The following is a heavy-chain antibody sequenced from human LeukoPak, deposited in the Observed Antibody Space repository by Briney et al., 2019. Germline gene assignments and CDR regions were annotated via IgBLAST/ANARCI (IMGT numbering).Heavy chain of an antibody. CDR1: GFTFSSYR. J-gene: IGHJ4*02. D-gene: IGHD3-3*01. Sequence: GGSLRLSCAASGFTFSSYRMHWVRQAPGKGLVWVSRINSDGSSTSYADSVKGRFTISRDNAKNTLYLQMNSLRAEDTAVYYCAWGEKDFWSGYEYYFDYWGQGTLVTVSS. CDR3: AWGEKDFWSGYEYYFDY. V-gene: IGHV3-74*01. CDR2: INSDGSST.